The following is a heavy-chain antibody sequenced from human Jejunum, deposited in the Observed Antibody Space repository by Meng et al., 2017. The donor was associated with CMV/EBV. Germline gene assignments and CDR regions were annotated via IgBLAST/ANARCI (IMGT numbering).Heavy chain of an antibody. D-gene: IGHD2-2*01. V-gene: IGHV3-23*01. CDR1: SYA. Sequence: SYALSGVRQAPGRGLEWVSGIRSSGDATYYADSVQGRFTISRGNSEHTLYLQMNGLTAEDTAVYYCAKPIDYCTSATCHRAFDSWGQGTLVTVSS. CDR2: IRSSGDAT. CDR3: AKPIDYCTSATCHRAFDS. J-gene: IGHJ4*02.